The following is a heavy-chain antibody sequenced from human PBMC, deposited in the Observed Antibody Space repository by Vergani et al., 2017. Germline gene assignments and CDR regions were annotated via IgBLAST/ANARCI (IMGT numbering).Heavy chain of an antibody. CDR1: GYSISRGYY. Sequence: QVQLQESGPGLVKPSETLSLTCSVSGYSISRGYYLGWIRQPPGKGLEWIATVFHSGSAYYNPSLRRRVTISLETSKNQFSLRLTTLTAADTAVYYCARQFWVSQGVGAFETWGRGTEVSVSS. CDR3: ARQFWVSQGVGAFET. V-gene: IGHV4-38-2*02. D-gene: IGHD3-16*01. J-gene: IGHJ3*02. CDR2: VFHSGSA.